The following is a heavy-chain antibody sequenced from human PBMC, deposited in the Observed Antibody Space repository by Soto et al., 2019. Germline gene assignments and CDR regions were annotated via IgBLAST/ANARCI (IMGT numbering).Heavy chain of an antibody. CDR1: GYTFSNYG. CDR3: ARDPGFGFGYSYAFAMDV. CDR2: ISGYNGNT. D-gene: IGHD5-18*01. Sequence: QVPLVQSGAEVKKPGASVKVSCKASGYTFSNYGISWVRQGPGQGLEWMGWISGYNGNTHYEEKVQDRIKMTTDTITSTTYLELRSLRSDDTAVYFCARDPGFGFGYSYAFAMDVWGQGTTVTVSS. V-gene: IGHV1-18*01. J-gene: IGHJ6*02.